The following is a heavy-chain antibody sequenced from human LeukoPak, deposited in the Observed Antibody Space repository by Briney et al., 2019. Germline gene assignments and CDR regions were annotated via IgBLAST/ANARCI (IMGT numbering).Heavy chain of an antibody. CDR2: IYYSGST. J-gene: IGHJ5*02. D-gene: IGHD6-13*01. V-gene: IGHV4-59*01. Sequence: SETLSLTCTVSGGSISSYYWSWIRQPPGKGLERIGYIYYSGSTNYKPSLKSRDTISVDTSKNKCSLKLSSVTAADTAVYYCARDRGLYSSSWYPRFDPWGQGTLVTVSS. CDR3: ARDRGLYSSSWYPRFDP. CDR1: GGSISSYY.